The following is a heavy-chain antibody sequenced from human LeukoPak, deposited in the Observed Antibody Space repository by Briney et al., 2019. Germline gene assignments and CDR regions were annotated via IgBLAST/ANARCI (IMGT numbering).Heavy chain of an antibody. CDR3: ARPHYYGSSGYYDY. Sequence: PSETLSLTCAVSGGSISSSNWWSWVRQPPGKGLEWIGEIYHSGSTNYNPSLKSRVTISVDKSKNQFSLKLSSVTAADTAVYYCARPHYYGSSGYYDYWGQGTLVTVSS. CDR2: IYHSGST. CDR1: GGSISSSNW. J-gene: IGHJ4*02. V-gene: IGHV4-4*02. D-gene: IGHD3-22*01.